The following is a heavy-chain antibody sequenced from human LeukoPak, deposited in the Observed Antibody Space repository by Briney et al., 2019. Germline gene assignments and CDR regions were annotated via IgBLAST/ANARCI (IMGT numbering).Heavy chain of an antibody. J-gene: IGHJ4*02. CDR2: IYYSGST. CDR3: ARADGYSSLVPFDY. V-gene: IGHV4-59*01. Sequence: SETLSLTCTVSGGSISSYYWSWIRQPPGKGLEWLGYIYYSGSTKYNPSLKSRVTISVDTSKNQFSLKLSSVTAADTAVYYCARADGYSSLVPFDYWGQGTLVTVSS. D-gene: IGHD5-24*01. CDR1: GGSISSYY.